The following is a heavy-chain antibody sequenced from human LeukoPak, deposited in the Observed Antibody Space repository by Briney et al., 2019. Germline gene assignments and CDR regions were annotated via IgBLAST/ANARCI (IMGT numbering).Heavy chain of an antibody. CDR1: GGSISSYY. J-gene: IGHJ3*02. CDR3: ARGVSSGWKAFDI. Sequence: KPSDTLSLTCTVSGGSISSYYWSWIRQPPGKGLEWIGYIYYSGSTNYNPSLKSRVTISVDTSKNQFSLKLSSVTAADTAVYYCARGVSSGWKAFDIWGQGTMVTVSS. V-gene: IGHV4-59*07. CDR2: IYYSGST. D-gene: IGHD6-19*01.